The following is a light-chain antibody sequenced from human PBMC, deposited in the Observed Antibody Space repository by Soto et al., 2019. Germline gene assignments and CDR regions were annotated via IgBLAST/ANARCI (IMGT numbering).Light chain of an antibody. CDR3: SSYTTSSSYV. CDR2: DVY. Sequence: LTHPASVSGSPGQSVTMSCTGTSSDVGGFNYVSWYQQHPGKAPKLLIFDVYSRPSGISNRFSGSKSGNTASLTISGLQAEDEADYYCSSYTTSSSYVFGAGTKVTVL. CDR1: SSDVGGFNY. J-gene: IGLJ1*01. V-gene: IGLV2-14*01.